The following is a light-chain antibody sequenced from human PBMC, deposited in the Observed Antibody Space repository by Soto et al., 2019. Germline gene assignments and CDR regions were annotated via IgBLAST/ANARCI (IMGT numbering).Light chain of an antibody. CDR3: QQYGSSPRT. CDR2: GAF. J-gene: IGKJ1*01. Sequence: IVLTQSPGTLSLSPWERATFSCRASQRVSSNYLAWYQQKPGQAPRLLIYGAFKRATGIPDRFSGSGSGTDFTLTISRMEPEDFAVYCCQQYGSSPRTFGQGTKVDIK. CDR1: QRVSSNY. V-gene: IGKV3-20*01.